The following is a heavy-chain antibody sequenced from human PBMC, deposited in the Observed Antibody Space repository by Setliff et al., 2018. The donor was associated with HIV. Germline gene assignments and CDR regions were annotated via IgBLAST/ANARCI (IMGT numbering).Heavy chain of an antibody. V-gene: IGHV1-2*04. D-gene: IGHD7-27*01. Sequence: KVSCKASGYTFTGYYMHWVRQAPGQGLEWMGWINPNSGGTNYAQKFQGWVTMTRDTSISTAYMELSRLRSDDTAVYYCARDSKGHGSNWGPPGGYYMDVWVKGTTVTVSS. CDR1: GYTFTGYY. CDR3: ARDSKGHGSNWGPPGGYYMDV. CDR2: INPNSGGT. J-gene: IGHJ6*03.